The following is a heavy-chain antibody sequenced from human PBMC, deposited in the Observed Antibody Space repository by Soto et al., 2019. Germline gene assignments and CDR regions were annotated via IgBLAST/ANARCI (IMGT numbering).Heavy chain of an antibody. D-gene: IGHD4-17*01. Sequence: SETLSLTCTVSGGSISSGGYYWSWIRQHPGKGLEWIGYIYYSGSTYYNPSLKSRVTISVDTSKNQFSLKLSSVTAADTAVYYCARSPEATVTAFDYWGQGALVTVSS. J-gene: IGHJ4*02. CDR2: IYYSGST. CDR3: ARSPEATVTAFDY. V-gene: IGHV4-31*03. CDR1: GGSISSGGYY.